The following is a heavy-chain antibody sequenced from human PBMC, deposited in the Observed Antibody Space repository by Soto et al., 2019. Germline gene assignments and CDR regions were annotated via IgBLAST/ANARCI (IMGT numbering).Heavy chain of an antibody. CDR2: IYYTGST. CDR1: GVSISTNNFY. D-gene: IGHD6-6*01. CDR3: VRHRGGSSNFDF. J-gene: IGHJ4*02. Sequence: PSETLSLTCTVSGVSISTNNFYWGWIRQPPGKGLEYIGSIYYTGSTYYTPSLKSRFTISVDTSKNQFSLKVNSVTAADTAMYYCVRHRGGSSNFDFWGPGTLVTVSS. V-gene: IGHV4-39*01.